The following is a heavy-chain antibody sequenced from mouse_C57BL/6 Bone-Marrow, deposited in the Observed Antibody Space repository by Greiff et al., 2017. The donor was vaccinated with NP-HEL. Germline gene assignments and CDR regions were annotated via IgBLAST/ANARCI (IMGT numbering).Heavy chain of an antibody. CDR1: GYTFTSYG. CDR2: IYPRSGNT. Sequence: VHLVESGAELARPGASVKLSCKASGYTFTSYGISWVKQRTGQGLEWIGEIYPRSGNTYYNEKFKGKATLTADKSSSTAYMELRSLKSEDSAVYFCARSDYGSSFDYWGQGTTLTVSS. D-gene: IGHD1-1*01. CDR3: ARSDYGSSFDY. J-gene: IGHJ2*01. V-gene: IGHV1-81*01.